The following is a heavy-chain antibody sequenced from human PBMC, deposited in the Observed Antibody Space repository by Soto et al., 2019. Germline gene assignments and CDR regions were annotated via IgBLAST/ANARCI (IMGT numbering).Heavy chain of an antibody. V-gene: IGHV3-7*04. D-gene: IGHD3-22*01. Sequence: PGGSLRLSCAASGFPFTSYWMSWVRQAPGKGLEWVANIKQDGSEKYYVDSVKGRFTISRDNAKNSLYLQMNSLRAEDTAVYYCARDYYDSSGYYPRFDYWGQGTLVTVSS. J-gene: IGHJ4*02. CDR1: GFPFTSYW. CDR3: ARDYYDSSGYYPRFDY. CDR2: IKQDGSEK.